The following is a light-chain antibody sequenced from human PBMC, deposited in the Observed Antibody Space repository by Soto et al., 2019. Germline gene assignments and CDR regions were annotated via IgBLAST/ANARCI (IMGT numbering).Light chain of an antibody. CDR1: SSDVGNYNR. CDR3: SSYTSSSTYV. J-gene: IGLJ1*01. CDR2: DVS. Sequence: QSALTQPPSVSGSPGQSVAISCTGTSSDVGNYNRVSWYQQPPGTAPKLMIYDVSNRPSGVPGRFSGSKSGNTASLTISGLQADDEADYYCSSYTSSSTYVFGTGTKVTVL. V-gene: IGLV2-18*02.